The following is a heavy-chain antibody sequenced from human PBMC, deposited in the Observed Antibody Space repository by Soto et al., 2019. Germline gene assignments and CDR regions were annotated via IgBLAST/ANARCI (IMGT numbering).Heavy chain of an antibody. CDR3: ANYFSQSGTPDYSYYGMDV. V-gene: IGHV3-30*18. CDR2: ISYDGSSK. J-gene: IGHJ6*02. CDR1: EFSFSRSG. Sequence: QVQLVESGGGVVQPGRSLRLSCAASEFSFSRSGMHWVRQAPGKGLEWVATISYDGSSKYYGESVKGRFTISRDNSKNTLYLQMSSLRAADTAVYYCANYFSQSGTPDYSYYGMDVWGQGTTVIVSS. D-gene: IGHD1-1*01.